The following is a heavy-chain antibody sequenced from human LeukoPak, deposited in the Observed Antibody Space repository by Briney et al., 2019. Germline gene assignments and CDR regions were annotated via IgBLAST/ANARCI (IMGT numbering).Heavy chain of an antibody. V-gene: IGHV4-31*03. CDR2: IYYSGST. D-gene: IGHD3-10*01. Sequence: SETLSLTCTASGGSISSGGYSWSWIRQHPGKGLEWIGYIYYSGSTYYNPSLKSRVTISVDTSKNQFSLKLSSVTAADTAVYYCARVPSMVRVFDYWGQGTLVTVSS. J-gene: IGHJ4*02. CDR3: ARVPSMVRVFDY. CDR1: GGSISSGGYS.